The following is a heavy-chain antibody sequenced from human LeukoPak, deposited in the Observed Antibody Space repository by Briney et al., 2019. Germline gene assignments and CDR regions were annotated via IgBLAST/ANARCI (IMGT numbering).Heavy chain of an antibody. CDR3: ASGPRSSDYYYYGMDV. D-gene: IGHD6-6*01. J-gene: IGHJ6*02. CDR2: IKQDGSEK. V-gene: IGHV3-7*01. Sequence: GGSLRLSCAASGFTFSSYWMSWVRQAPGKGLEWVANIKQDGSEKYYVDSVKGRFTISRDNAKNSLYLQMNSLRAEDTAVDYCASGPRSSDYYYYGMDVWGQGTTVTVSS. CDR1: GFTFSSYW.